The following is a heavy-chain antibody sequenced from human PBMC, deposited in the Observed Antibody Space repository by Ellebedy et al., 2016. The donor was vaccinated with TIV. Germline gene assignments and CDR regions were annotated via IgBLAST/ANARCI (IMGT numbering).Heavy chain of an antibody. V-gene: IGHV3-23*01. CDR2: ISGSGGST. D-gene: IGHD3-10*01. CDR3: ATQEVLGY. Sequence: GGSLRLXCAVSGGSISSSNWWSWVRQAPGKGLEWVSAISGSGGSTYYADSVKGRFTISRDNSKNTLYLQMNSLRAEDTAVYYCATQEVLGYWGQGTLVTVSS. J-gene: IGHJ4*02. CDR1: GGSISSSN.